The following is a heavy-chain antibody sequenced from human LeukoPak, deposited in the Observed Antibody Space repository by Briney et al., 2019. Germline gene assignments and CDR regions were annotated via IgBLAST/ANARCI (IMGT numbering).Heavy chain of an antibody. CDR1: GYTFTSYY. Sequence: ASVKGSCKASGYTFTSYYMHWVRQAPGQGREWMGIINPSSGSTSYAQKFQGRVTMARVTSTSTDYMELSSLRTEDTAVYYCARGPIYYYDSSGPEQYFQHGGQGTLVTVSS. D-gene: IGHD3-22*01. CDR3: ARGPIYYYDSSGPEQYFQH. J-gene: IGHJ1*01. CDR2: INPSSGST. V-gene: IGHV1-46*01.